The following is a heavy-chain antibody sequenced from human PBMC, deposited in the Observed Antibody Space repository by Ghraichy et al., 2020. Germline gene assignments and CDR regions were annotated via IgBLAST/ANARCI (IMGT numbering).Heavy chain of an antibody. J-gene: IGHJ4*02. CDR3: ARVIGTTGYALDW. V-gene: IGHV3-48*03. CDR2: ISSSGGSI. CDR1: GFTFSSYE. Sequence: GGSLRLSCAASGFTFSSYEMNWVRQAPGKGLEWVSYISSSGGSIYYADSVMGRFTISRDNGKNSLFLQMSSLRAEDTAVYYCARVIGTTGYALDWWGQGTLVTVSS. D-gene: IGHD4-17*01.